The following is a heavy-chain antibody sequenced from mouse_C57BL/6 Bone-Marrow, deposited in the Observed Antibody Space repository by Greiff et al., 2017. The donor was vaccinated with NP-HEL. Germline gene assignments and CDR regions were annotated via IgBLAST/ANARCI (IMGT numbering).Heavy chain of an antibody. V-gene: IGHV10-1*01. D-gene: IGHD2-14*01. CDR1: GFSFNTYA. Sequence: EVKLVESGGGLVQPKGSLKLSCAASGFSFNTYAMNWVRQAPGKGLEWVARIRSKSNNYATYYADSVKDRFTISRDDSESMLYLQMNNLKTEDTAMYYCVRIGEFYAMDYWGQGTSVTVSS. J-gene: IGHJ4*01. CDR2: IRSKSNNYAT. CDR3: VRIGEFYAMDY.